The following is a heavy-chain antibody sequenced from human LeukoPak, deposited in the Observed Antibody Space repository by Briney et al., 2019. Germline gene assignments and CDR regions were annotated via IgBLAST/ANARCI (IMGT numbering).Heavy chain of an antibody. CDR1: GFTFSSYG. D-gene: IGHD4-17*01. CDR2: VSSTSINI. CDR3: VRSGLRPLDS. Sequence: PGGSLRLSCAASGFTFSSYGMNWVRQAPGKGLEWVSSVSSTSINIDYADSVKGRFTISRDNAKNSVSLQVNSLRVEDTAVYYCVRSGLRPLDSWGQGTLVAVSS. V-gene: IGHV3-21*06. J-gene: IGHJ4*02.